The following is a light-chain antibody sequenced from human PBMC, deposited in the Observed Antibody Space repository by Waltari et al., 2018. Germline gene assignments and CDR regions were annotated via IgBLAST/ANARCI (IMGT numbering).Light chain of an antibody. Sequence: DIVMTQSPDSLAVSLGARATINCKSSQSVLYSSTNRNYLAWYQQKPGQPPKLLIFWASTRESGVPDRFSGSGSGTDFTLTISSLQAEDVAVYYCQQYYSSPQTFGQGTKLEIK. CDR3: QQYYSSPQT. CDR2: WAS. V-gene: IGKV4-1*01. CDR1: QSVLYSSTNRNY. J-gene: IGKJ2*01.